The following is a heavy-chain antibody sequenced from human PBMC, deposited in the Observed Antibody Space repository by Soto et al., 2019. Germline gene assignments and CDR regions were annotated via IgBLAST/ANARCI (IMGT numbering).Heavy chain of an antibody. CDR3: ARDKITVLFDY. Sequence: SETLSLTCAVYGGTFSGYYWTWIRQPPGTGQVWIGEINHSGSTNYNPSLKSLFTISVDTSKNQFSLNLSSLTAAVTALYYCARDKITVLFDYWGQGTLVT. CDR2: INHSGST. D-gene: IGHD3-10*01. J-gene: IGHJ4*02. V-gene: IGHV4-34*01. CDR1: GGTFSGYY.